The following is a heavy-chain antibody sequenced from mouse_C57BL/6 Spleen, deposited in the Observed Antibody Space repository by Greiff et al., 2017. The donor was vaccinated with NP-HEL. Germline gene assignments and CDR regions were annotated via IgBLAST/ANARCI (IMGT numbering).Heavy chain of an antibody. D-gene: IGHD2-5*01. CDR3: ARRDYYSNPWFAY. V-gene: IGHV1-69*01. J-gene: IGHJ3*01. CDR2: IDPSDSYT. CDR1: GYTFTSYW. Sequence: VQLQQPGAELVMPGASVKLSCKASGYTFTSYWMHWVKQRPGQGLEWIGEIDPSDSYTNYNQKFKGKSTLTVDKSSSTAYMQLSSLTSEDSAVYYCARRDYYSNPWFAYWGQGTLVTVSA.